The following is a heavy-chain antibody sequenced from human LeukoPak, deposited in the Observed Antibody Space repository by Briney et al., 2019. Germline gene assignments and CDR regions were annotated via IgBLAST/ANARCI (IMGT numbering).Heavy chain of an antibody. J-gene: IGHJ4*02. CDR3: ARETDSTLFDY. CDR1: GFTFSSYE. D-gene: IGHD2-2*01. V-gene: IGHV3-48*03. CDR2: ISSSGSTI. Sequence: GGSLRLSCAASGFTFSSYEMNWVRQAPGKGLEWVSYISSSGSTIYYADSVKGRFTISRDNAKNLLYLQMNSLRAEDTAVYYCARETDSTLFDYWGQGTLVTVSS.